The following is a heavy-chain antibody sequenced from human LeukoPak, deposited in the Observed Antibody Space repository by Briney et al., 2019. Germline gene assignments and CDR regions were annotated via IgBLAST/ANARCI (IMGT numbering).Heavy chain of an antibody. CDR3: ARDDNYGIFVNVDY. CDR2: INPSGGST. J-gene: IGHJ4*02. Sequence: ASVKVSCKASGYIFTSYFMHWVRQAPGQGLEWMGIINPSGGSTSYAQKFQGRVTMTRDMSTSTAYMELSSLRSDDTAVYYCARDDNYGIFVNVDYWGQGTLVTVSS. V-gene: IGHV1-46*01. D-gene: IGHD4-11*01. CDR1: GYIFTSYF.